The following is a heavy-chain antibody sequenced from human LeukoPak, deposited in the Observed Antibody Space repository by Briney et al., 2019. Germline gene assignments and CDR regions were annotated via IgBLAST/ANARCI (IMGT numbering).Heavy chain of an antibody. CDR3: ARETRIAAAGTGL. V-gene: IGHV3-21*01. Sequence: GGSLRLSCAASGFTFSSYSMNWVRQAPGKGLEWVSSISSSSGYIYYADSVKGRFTISRDNAKNSLYLQMNSLRAEDTAVYYCARETRIAAAGTGLWGQGTLVTVSS. J-gene: IGHJ4*02. CDR1: GFTFSSYS. CDR2: ISSSSGYI. D-gene: IGHD6-13*01.